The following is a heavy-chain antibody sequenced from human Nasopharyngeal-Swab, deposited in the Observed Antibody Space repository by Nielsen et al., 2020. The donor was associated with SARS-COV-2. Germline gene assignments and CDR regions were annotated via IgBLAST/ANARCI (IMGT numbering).Heavy chain of an antibody. D-gene: IGHD6-6*01. J-gene: IGHJ4*02. CDR2: IYPGNSET. CDR3: ALSPAARLGALFDY. Sequence: GESLKISCKGSGYRFTSYWIGWVRQMPGKGLEWMGIIYPGNSETRYSPSFQGQVTISADKSISTAYLQWSSLKASDTAVYYCALSPAARLGALFDYWGQGTLVTVSS. V-gene: IGHV5-51*01. CDR1: GYRFTSYW.